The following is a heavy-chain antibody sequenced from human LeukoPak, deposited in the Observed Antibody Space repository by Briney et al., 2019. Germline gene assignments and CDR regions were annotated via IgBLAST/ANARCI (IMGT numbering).Heavy chain of an antibody. J-gene: IGHJ6*03. D-gene: IGHD3-3*01. CDR1: GYSISSGYY. CDR3: AKGPLEWLSAGYYYYMDV. V-gene: IGHV4-38-2*02. CDR2: IYYSGST. Sequence: SETLSLTCTVSGYSISSGYYWGWIRQPPGKGLEWIGYIYYSGSTNYNPSLKSRVTISVDTSKNQFSLKLSSVTAADTAVYYCAKGPLEWLSAGYYYYMDVWGKGTTVTVSS.